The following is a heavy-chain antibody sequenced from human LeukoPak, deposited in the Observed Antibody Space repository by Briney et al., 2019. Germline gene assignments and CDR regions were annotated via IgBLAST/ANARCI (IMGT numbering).Heavy chain of an antibody. CDR3: ARVRWDYYDSSGYYYHPFDY. D-gene: IGHD3-22*01. CDR1: GGSFSGYY. CDR2: INHSGST. J-gene: IGHJ4*02. Sequence: SETLSLTCAVYGGSFSGYYWSWIRQPPGKGLEWIGEINHSGSTNYNPSLKSRVTISVDTSKNQFSLKLSSVTAADTAVYHCARVRWDYYDSSGYYYHPFDYWGQGTLVTISS. V-gene: IGHV4-34*01.